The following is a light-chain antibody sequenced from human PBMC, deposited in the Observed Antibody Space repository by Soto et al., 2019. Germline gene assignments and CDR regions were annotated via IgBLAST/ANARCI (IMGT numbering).Light chain of an antibody. Sequence: QSALTQPASVSGSPGQSITISCTGTSSDVGAYNYVSWYQQHPGKAPKLMIYDVSSRPSGVSDRFSGSKSGNTASLTISGLQAEDEADYYCNSYTSSSTRPYVFGTGTKLTVL. CDR1: SSDVGAYNY. J-gene: IGLJ1*01. V-gene: IGLV2-14*01. CDR3: NSYTSSSTRPYV. CDR2: DVS.